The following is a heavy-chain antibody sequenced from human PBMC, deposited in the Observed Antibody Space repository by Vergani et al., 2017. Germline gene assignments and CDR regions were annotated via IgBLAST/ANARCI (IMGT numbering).Heavy chain of an antibody. CDR2: ISGSGGSS. J-gene: IGHJ4*02. V-gene: IGHV3-23*01. CDR3: AKDLTPAARVRFLVY. CDR1: GFTFSSYA. Sequence: EVQLLESGGGLVQPGGSLRLSCAASGFTFSSYAISWVRKAPGKGLEWVSAISGSGGSSYYADSVKGRFTIAIDNSNTTLYLQMNSLRAADPAVYYCAKDLTPAARVRFLVYWGQGTLVTVSS. D-gene: IGHD2-2*01.